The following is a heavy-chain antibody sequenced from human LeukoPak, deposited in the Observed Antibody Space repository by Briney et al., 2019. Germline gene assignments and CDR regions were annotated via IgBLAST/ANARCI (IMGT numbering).Heavy chain of an antibody. V-gene: IGHV3-30-3*01. CDR1: GLTLSREG. J-gene: IGHJ4*02. CDR3: ARDIGGLDGDGLDY. D-gene: IGHD4-17*01. Sequence: PGGSLRLSCVASGLTLSREGLHWVRQAPGKGLEWVAVISSDENNKYYADSVKGRFTISRDNSKNTLYLQMNSLRAEDTAVYYCARDIGGLDGDGLDYWGQGTLVTASS. CDR2: ISSDENNK.